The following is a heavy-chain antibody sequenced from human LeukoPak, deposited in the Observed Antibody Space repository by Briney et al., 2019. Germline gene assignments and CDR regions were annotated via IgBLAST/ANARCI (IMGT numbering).Heavy chain of an antibody. CDR1: GGSFSGYY. J-gene: IGHJ5*02. CDR3: AREGYSSSWYEVWFDP. Sequence: SETLSLTCAVYGGSFSGYYWGWIRQPPGKGLEWIGEINHSGSTNYNPSLKSRVTISVDTSKNQFSLKLSSVTAADTAVYYCAREGYSSSWYEVWFDPWGQGTLVTVSS. CDR2: INHSGST. V-gene: IGHV4-34*01. D-gene: IGHD6-13*01.